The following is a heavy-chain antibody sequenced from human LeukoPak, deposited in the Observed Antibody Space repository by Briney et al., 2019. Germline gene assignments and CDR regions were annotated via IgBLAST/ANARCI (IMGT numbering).Heavy chain of an antibody. J-gene: IGHJ4*02. V-gene: IGHV4-34*01. Sequence: PSETLSLTCAVYGGSFSGYYWSWIRQPPGKGLEWIGEINHSGSTNYNPSLKSRVTISVDTSKNQFSLKLSSVTAADTAVYYCARYCSGGSCYSIFDYWGQGTLVTVSS. CDR3: ARYCSGGSCYSIFDY. CDR2: INHSGST. CDR1: GGSFSGYY. D-gene: IGHD2-15*01.